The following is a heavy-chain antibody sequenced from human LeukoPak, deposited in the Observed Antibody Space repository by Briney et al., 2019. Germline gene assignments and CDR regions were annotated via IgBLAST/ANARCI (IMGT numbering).Heavy chain of an antibody. CDR3: ASSGSYTFDY. J-gene: IGHJ4*02. Sequence: GGSLRLSCAASGFTFSSYGMSWVRQAPGKGLEWVSVIYSGGSTYYADSVKGRFTISRDNSKNTLYLQMNSLRAEDTAVYYCASSGSYTFDYWGQGTLVTVSS. D-gene: IGHD1-26*01. CDR2: IYSGGST. CDR1: GFTFSSYG. V-gene: IGHV3-53*01.